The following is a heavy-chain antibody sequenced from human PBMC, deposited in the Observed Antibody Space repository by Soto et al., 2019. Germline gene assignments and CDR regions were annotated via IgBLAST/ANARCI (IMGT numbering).Heavy chain of an antibody. D-gene: IGHD3-10*01. V-gene: IGHV3-48*02. CDR3: ARDPDSLGSGSYYRPDY. CDR1: GFTFSSYS. CDR2: IGGSGSII. Sequence: GGSLRLSCAASGFTFSSYSMNWVRQAPGKGLEWVSYIGGSGSIIYYADSVKGRFTISRDNAKNSLYLQMNSLRDEDTAVYYCARDPDSLGSGSYYRPDYWGQGTLVTVSS. J-gene: IGHJ4*02.